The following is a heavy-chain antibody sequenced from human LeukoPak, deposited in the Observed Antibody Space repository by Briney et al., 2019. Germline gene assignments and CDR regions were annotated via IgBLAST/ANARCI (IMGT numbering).Heavy chain of an antibody. D-gene: IGHD3-22*01. CDR2: ISAYNGNT. J-gene: IGHJ4*02. V-gene: IGHV1-18*01. CDR3: AFDRSGYLEPQDFDY. Sequence: GASVKVSCKASGYTFTSYGISWVRQAPGQGPEWMGWISAYNGNTNYAQKFQGRVTMTTDTSTSTGYMELRSLRSDDTAVYYCAFDRSGYLEPQDFDYWGQGTLVTVSS. CDR1: GYTFTSYG.